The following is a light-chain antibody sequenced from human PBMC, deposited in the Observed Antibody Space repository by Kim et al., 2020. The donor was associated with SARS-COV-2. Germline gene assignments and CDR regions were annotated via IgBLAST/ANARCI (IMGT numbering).Light chain of an antibody. V-gene: IGKV3-15*01. J-gene: IGKJ1*01. CDR3: RQFNSWPPAT. CDR2: GAS. Sequence: EVVMTQSPATLSVSPGERATLSCRASQSVSSHVAWYQQKPGQAPRLLIYGASTRATGIPARFSGSGSGTEFTLTISSLQSEDFAVYYCRQFNSWPPATFGQGTKVDIK. CDR1: QSVSSH.